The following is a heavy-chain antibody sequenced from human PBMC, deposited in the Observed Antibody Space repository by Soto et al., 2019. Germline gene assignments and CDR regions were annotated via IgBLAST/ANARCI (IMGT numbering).Heavy chain of an antibody. Sequence: GGSLRLSCAASGFTFSSYAMSWVRQAPGKGLEWVSAISGSGGSTYYADSVKGRFTISRDNSKNTLYLQMNSLRAEDTAVYYCAKRYCSGGSCYGGPKYDYWGQGTLVTVSS. D-gene: IGHD2-15*01. J-gene: IGHJ4*02. V-gene: IGHV3-23*01. CDR1: GFTFSSYA. CDR2: ISGSGGST. CDR3: AKRYCSGGSCYGGPKYDY.